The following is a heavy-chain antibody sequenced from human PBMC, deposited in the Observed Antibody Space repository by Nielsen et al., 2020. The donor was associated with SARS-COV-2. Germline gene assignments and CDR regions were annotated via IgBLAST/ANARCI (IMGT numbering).Heavy chain of an antibody. CDR3: AKLSLPPEVSMDV. Sequence: GESLKISCAASGFTFSSYWMSWVRQAPGKGLEWVANIKQDGSEKYYVDSVKGRFTISRDNAKNSLYLQMNSLRAEDTALYYCAKLSLPPEVSMDVWGQGTTVTVSS. J-gene: IGHJ6*02. CDR2: IKQDGSEK. V-gene: IGHV3-7*03. D-gene: IGHD1-7*01. CDR1: GFTFSSYW.